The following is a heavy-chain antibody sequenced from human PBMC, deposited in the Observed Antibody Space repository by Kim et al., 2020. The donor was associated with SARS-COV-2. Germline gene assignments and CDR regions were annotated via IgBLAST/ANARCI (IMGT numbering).Heavy chain of an antibody. V-gene: IGHV3-20*01. J-gene: IGHJ6*02. Sequence: ADDVKGRITITRDNAKNSLYLQMKSLRAEDTALYHCARGYRDFYDYYGMDVWGQGTTVTVSS. D-gene: IGHD4-4*01. CDR3: ARGYRDFYDYYGMDV.